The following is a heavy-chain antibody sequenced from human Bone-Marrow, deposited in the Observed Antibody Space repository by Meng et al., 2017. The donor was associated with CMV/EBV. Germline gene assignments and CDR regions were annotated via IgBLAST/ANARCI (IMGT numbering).Heavy chain of an antibody. J-gene: IGHJ4*02. Sequence: SCAASGCTFSSYAMHWVRQAPGKGLEWVAVISYDGSNKYYADSVKGRFTISRDNSKNTLYLQMNSLRAEDTAVYYCARDQGEWELADYWGQGTLVTVSS. CDR1: GCTFSSYA. D-gene: IGHD1-26*01. V-gene: IGHV3-30*04. CDR2: ISYDGSNK. CDR3: ARDQGEWELADY.